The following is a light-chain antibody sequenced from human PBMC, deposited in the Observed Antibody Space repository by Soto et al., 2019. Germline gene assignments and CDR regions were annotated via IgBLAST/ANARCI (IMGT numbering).Light chain of an antibody. CDR1: QSISSW. CDR3: HQYSSDPWT. CDR2: KAS. Sequence: DIQMTQSPSTLSTSVGDRVTITCRASQSISSWLAWYQQKLVKAPKLLVYKASSLESGVPSRFSGSGSGTEFTLTISSLQPDDFATYYCHQYSSDPWTFGQGTKVEIK. J-gene: IGKJ1*01. V-gene: IGKV1-5*03.